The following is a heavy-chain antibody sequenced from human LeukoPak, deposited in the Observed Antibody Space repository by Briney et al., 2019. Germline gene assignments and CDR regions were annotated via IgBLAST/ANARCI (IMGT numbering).Heavy chain of an antibody. CDR3: ARQSMTFHSSGWYTWFDP. Sequence: SETLSLTCTVSGGSISSYYWSWIRQPAGKGLEWIGRIYTSGSTNYNPSLKSRATMSVDTSKNQFSLKLSSVTAADTAVYYCARQSMTFHSSGWYTWFDPWGQGTLVTVSS. D-gene: IGHD6-19*01. CDR1: GGSISSYY. J-gene: IGHJ5*02. V-gene: IGHV4-4*07. CDR2: IYTSGST.